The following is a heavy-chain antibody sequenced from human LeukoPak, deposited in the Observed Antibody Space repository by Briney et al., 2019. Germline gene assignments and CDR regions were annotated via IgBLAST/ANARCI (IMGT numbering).Heavy chain of an antibody. V-gene: IGHV3-64D*06. D-gene: IGHD5-18*01. CDR3: VKDRQRGYSYGFFDY. CDR2: ISSIGGST. J-gene: IGHJ4*02. Sequence: GGSLRLSCSASGFTFSSYAMHWVRQAPGKGLEYVSAISSIGGSTYYADSVKGRFTISRDNSKNTLYLQMSSLRAEDTAVYYCVKDRQRGYSYGFFDYWGQGTPVTVSS. CDR1: GFTFSSYA.